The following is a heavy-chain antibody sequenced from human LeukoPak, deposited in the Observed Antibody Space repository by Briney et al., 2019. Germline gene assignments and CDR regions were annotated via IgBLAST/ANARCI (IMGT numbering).Heavy chain of an antibody. J-gene: IGHJ4*02. CDR3: ASIALAGADFDS. D-gene: IGHD6-19*01. CDR2: IIPAFGTP. V-gene: IGHV1-69*01. CDR1: RDIFSSYT. Sequence: GASVKVSCKAPRDIFSSYTLTWVRQAPGQGLEWMVGIIPAFGTPHYAQKFRGRLTMTLDESTSTAYMELSSLRSEDTAVYYCASIALAGADFDSWDQGTLVVVSS.